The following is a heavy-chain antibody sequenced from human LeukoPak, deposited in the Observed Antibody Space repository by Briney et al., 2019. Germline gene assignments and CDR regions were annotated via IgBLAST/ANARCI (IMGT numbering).Heavy chain of an antibody. Sequence: GASVKVSCKASGYTFTSYYMHWVRQAPGQGLEWMGIINPSGGSTSYAQKFQGRVTMTRDTSTSTVYMELSSLRSEDTAVYYCARERIGAQDIVVVPAAILSYYGMDVWGQGTTVTVAS. CDR1: GYTFTSYY. CDR2: INPSGGST. V-gene: IGHV1-46*01. J-gene: IGHJ6*02. CDR3: ARERIGAQDIVVVPAAILSYYGMDV. D-gene: IGHD2-2*02.